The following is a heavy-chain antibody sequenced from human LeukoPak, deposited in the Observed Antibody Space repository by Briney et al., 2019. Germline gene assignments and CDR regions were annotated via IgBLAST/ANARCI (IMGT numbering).Heavy chain of an antibody. Sequence: SETLSLTCTVSGGSISSYYWSWIRQPPGKGLEWIGYIYYSGSTNYNPSLKSRVTISVDTSKNQFSLKLSSVTAADTAVYYCAGVSDFWSGTMYYYGMDVWGQGTTVTVSS. V-gene: IGHV4-59*01. D-gene: IGHD3-3*01. CDR1: GGSISSYY. CDR2: IYYSGST. CDR3: AGVSDFWSGTMYYYGMDV. J-gene: IGHJ6*02.